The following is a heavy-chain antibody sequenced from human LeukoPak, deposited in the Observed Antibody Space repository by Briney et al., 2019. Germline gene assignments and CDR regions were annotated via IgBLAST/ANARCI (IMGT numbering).Heavy chain of an antibody. CDR3: ARVPHVDSSGYYYYFDY. V-gene: IGHV3-11*01. CDR2: ISSSGSTI. Sequence: QAGGSLRLSCAASGFTFSDYYMSWIRQAPGKGLEWVSYISSSGSTIYYADSVKGRFTISRDNAKNSLYLQMNSLRAGDTAVYYCARVPHVDSSGYYYYFDYWGQGTLVTVSS. J-gene: IGHJ4*02. D-gene: IGHD3-22*01. CDR1: GFTFSDYY.